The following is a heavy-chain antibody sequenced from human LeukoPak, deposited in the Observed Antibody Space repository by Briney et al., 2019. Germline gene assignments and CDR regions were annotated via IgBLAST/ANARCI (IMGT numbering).Heavy chain of an antibody. D-gene: IGHD5-12*01. CDR3: ARGPGDIVANMFISYYYTDV. CDR2: ISNYHSDT. J-gene: IGHJ6*03. CDR1: GYTLRNYG. V-gene: IGHV1-18*01. Sequence: GVSVKVSCKASGYTLRNYGIIWVRQAPAQALEGMGWISNYHSDTNYAQKFERRVSMTTDRSTSTAYMELRSLRSDDTAVYYCARGPGDIVANMFISYYYTDVGGKATTVSVSS.